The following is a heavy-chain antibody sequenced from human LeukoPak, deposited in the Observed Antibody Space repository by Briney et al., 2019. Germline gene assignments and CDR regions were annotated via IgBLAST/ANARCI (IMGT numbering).Heavy chain of an antibody. V-gene: IGHV1-2*02. D-gene: IGHD3-3*01. CDR2: INPNSGGT. CDR3: AREGRFLEWLFPFDY. CDR1: GYTFTNYD. J-gene: IGHJ4*02. Sequence: ASVKVSCKTSGYTFTNYDMNWVRQAPGQGLEWMGWINPNSGGTNYAQKFQGRVTMTRDTSISTAYMELSRLRSDDTAVYYCAREGRFLEWLFPFDYWGQGTLVTVSS.